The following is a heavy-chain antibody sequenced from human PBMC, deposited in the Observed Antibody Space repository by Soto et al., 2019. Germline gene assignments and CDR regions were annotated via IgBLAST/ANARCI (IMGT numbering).Heavy chain of an antibody. Sequence: QGQLQESAPGLVKPTQTMSLTCSVSGGSVSSDGNYWNWIRQLTGKGLEWIGYIYDTATACYNPSLKSRTSISVDTSKSKLSLTRNSVTPADTAVYYCARENFRAVVHDAFDLLGQVTVVTVSS. D-gene: IGHD6-6*01. V-gene: IGHV4-31*02. CDR3: ARENFRAVVHDAFDL. CDR1: GGSVSSDGNY. J-gene: IGHJ3*01. CDR2: IYDTATA.